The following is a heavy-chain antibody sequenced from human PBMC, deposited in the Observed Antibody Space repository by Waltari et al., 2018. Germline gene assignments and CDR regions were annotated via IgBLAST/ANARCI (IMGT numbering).Heavy chain of an antibody. V-gene: IGHV4-39*01. CDR3: ARHVEEVVAAPTGYIDY. D-gene: IGHD3-22*01. J-gene: IGHJ4*02. CDR2: IYFSGGT. CDR1: GGPITSDYYY. Sequence: QLQLQESGPGLAKPSETLSRTCSASGGPITSDYYYWGWFRQAPGKGLEWIGSIYFSGGTYYNPSLRGRVTISVDTSKNHFSLQLRSVTAADTAVYYCARHVEEVVAAPTGYIDYWGQGTLVTVSS.